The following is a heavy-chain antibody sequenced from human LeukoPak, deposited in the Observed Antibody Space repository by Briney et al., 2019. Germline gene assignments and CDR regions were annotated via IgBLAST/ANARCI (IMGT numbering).Heavy chain of an antibody. Sequence: SETLSLTCTVSGVSMSAYQWSWVRQSPEKGLEWIGCINTKGETSYNPSLKSRATTSVDTSKSQFSLRLTSVTAADTAVYYCATSNDAKIAPFDHWGQGAPVTVSS. V-gene: IGHV4-4*09. D-gene: IGHD2-21*01. J-gene: IGHJ4*02. CDR3: ATSNDAKIAPFDH. CDR1: GVSMSAYQ. CDR2: INTKGET.